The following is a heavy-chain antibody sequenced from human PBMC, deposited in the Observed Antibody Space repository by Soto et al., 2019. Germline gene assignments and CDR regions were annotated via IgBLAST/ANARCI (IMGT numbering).Heavy chain of an antibody. V-gene: IGHV4-34*01. CDR3: ARGALLYDFWSGYSNWFDP. Sequence: SETLSLTCAVYGGSFSGYYWSWIRQPPGKGLEWIGEINHSGSTNYNPSLKSRVTISVDTSKNQFSLKLSSVTAADTAVYYCARGALLYDFWSGYSNWFDPWGQGTLVTVSS. D-gene: IGHD3-3*01. J-gene: IGHJ5*02. CDR2: INHSGST. CDR1: GGSFSGYY.